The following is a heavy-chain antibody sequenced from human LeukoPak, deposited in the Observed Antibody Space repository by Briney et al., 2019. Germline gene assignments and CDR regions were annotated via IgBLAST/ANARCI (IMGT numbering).Heavy chain of an antibody. CDR3: ARWVITPYYEMDV. V-gene: IGHV3-7*05. J-gene: IGHJ6*02. CDR1: GFTFSSYW. Sequence: GGSLRLSCAASGFTFSSYWMTWVRQAPGKGLEWVASIKGDGSTKFYVDSLKGRFTISRDNAKNSLYLQVNSLRGEDTALYYCARWVITPYYEMDVWGQGTTVTVSS. CDR2: IKGDGSTK. D-gene: IGHD3-16*01.